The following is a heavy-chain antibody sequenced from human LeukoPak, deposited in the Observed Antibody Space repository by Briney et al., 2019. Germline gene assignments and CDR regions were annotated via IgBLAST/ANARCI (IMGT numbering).Heavy chain of an antibody. D-gene: IGHD3-10*01. CDR1: GFTFSSYE. CDR3: ARGSWAGRKGRWFGELFPNLFDY. Sequence: GGSLRLSCAASGFTFSSYEMNWVRRAPGKGLEWVSYISRSGSTIYYADSVKGRFTIYRDNAKHSLYLQMNSLRAEDTAVYYCARGSWAGRKGRWFGELFPNLFDYWGQGTLVTVSS. CDR2: ISRSGSTI. V-gene: IGHV3-48*03. J-gene: IGHJ4*02.